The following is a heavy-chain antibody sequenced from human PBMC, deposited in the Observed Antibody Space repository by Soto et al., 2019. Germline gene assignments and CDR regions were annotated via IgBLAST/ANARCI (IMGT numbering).Heavy chain of an antibody. J-gene: IGHJ4*02. CDR1: GFTVSSTY. V-gene: IGHV3-53*01. D-gene: IGHD3-10*01. CDR3: AKARGSGSHTEHHFDS. CDR2: LYTGTDT. Sequence: GGSLRLSCAASGFTVSSTYLTWVRQAPGKGLEWVAILYTGTDTVYADSVKGRFTISRDSPKNTFYLQMNSLRAEDTAMYYCAKARGSGSHTEHHFDSWGQGTLVTVSS.